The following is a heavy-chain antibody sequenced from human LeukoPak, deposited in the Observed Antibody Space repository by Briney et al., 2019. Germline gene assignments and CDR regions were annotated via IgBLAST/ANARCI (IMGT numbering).Heavy chain of an antibody. CDR3: ARDGDSGSYYGDAFDI. J-gene: IGHJ3*02. D-gene: IGHD1-26*01. CDR2: IYYSGST. CDR1: GGSISSYY. Sequence: SEILSLTCTVSGGSISSYYWSWIRQPPGKGLEWIGYIYYSGSTNYNPSLKSRVTISVDTSKNQFSLKLSSVTAADTAVYYCARDGDSGSYYGDAFDIWGQGTMVTVSS. V-gene: IGHV4-59*01.